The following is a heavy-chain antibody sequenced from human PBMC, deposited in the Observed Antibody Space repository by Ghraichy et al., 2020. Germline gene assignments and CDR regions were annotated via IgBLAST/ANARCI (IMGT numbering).Heavy chain of an antibody. D-gene: IGHD6-19*01. J-gene: IGHJ3*02. V-gene: IGHV3-64*04. CDR1: GFSFSSYA. CDR3: AKAYCSCWSSLAPDAFNI. CDR2: TSSNGGSI. Sequence: GGSLRLSCSASGFSFSSYAMNWVRQAPGKGLEYVSGTSSNGGSIHYADSVKGRFTISRDNSKNTLYLQMNSLRAEDTAVYYCAKAYCSCWSSLAPDAFNIWGQGTMVTVSS.